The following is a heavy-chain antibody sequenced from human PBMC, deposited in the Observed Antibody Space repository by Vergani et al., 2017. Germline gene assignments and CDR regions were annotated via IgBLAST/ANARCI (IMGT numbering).Heavy chain of an antibody. Sequence: EVQLLESGGGLVQPGGSLRLSCAASGFTFSSYAMSWVRQAPGKGLEWVSAISGNGGSTYYADSVKGRFTISRDNSNNTLYLQMNSLRAEDTAVYYCAKDTNPETWIQLWPDAFGIGGQGTMVTVSS. CDR2: ISGNGGST. J-gene: IGHJ3*02. CDR3: AKDTNPETWIQLWPDAFGI. D-gene: IGHD5-18*01. CDR1: GFTFSSYA. V-gene: IGHV3-23*01.